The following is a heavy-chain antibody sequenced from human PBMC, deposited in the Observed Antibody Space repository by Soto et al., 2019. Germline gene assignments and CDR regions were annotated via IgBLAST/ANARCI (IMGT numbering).Heavy chain of an antibody. CDR2: INAGNGNT. CDR1: GYTFTSYA. Sequence: ASVKVSCKASGYTFTSYAMHWVRQAPGQRLEWMGWINAGNGNTKYSQKFQGRVTITRDTSASTAYMELSSLRSEDTAVYYCAIDYYDFWSGYYTNYYYMDVWGKGTTVTVSS. J-gene: IGHJ6*03. D-gene: IGHD3-3*01. CDR3: AIDYYDFWSGYYTNYYYMDV. V-gene: IGHV1-3*01.